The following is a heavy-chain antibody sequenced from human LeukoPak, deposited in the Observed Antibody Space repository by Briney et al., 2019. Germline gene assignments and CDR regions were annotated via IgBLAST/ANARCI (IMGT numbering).Heavy chain of an antibody. CDR3: ARHTRNLDS. J-gene: IGHJ4*02. D-gene: IGHD1-26*01. CDR2: FYYSGST. CDR1: GASITSYY. Sequence: PSETLSLTCTVSGASITSYYWTWIRQPPGKGLEWIGNFYYSGSTNYNPSLKSRVTISLDTSKNQCPLQLSSVTAADTAVYYCARHTRNLDSWGPGTLVTVSS. V-gene: IGHV4-59*08.